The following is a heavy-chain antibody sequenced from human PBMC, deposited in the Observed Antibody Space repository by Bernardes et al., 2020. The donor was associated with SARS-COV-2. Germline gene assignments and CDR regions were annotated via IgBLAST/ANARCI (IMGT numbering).Heavy chain of an antibody. CDR2: IYYSGST. CDR1: GGSISSYY. D-gene: IGHD2-15*01. V-gene: IGHV4-59*01. Sequence: SETLSLTCTVSGGSISSYYWSWIRQPPGKGLEWIGYIYYSGSTNYNPSLKSRVTISVDTSKNQFSLKLSSVTAADTAVYYCAGYSPPNFDCWGQGTLVTVSS. CDR3: AGYSPPNFDC. J-gene: IGHJ4*02.